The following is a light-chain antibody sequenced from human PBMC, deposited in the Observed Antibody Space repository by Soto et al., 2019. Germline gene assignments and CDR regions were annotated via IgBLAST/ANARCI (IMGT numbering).Light chain of an antibody. CDR1: QSVSDN. CDR2: GAS. V-gene: IGKV3-15*01. J-gene: IGKJ5*01. Sequence: EVVMTQSPATLSVSPGERATLSCRASQSVSDNLDWYQQKPGQAPRLFIYGASARATGIPARFSGSGSGTEFTLTISSLQSEDFAVYYCQQYNNWPITFGQGTRLEIK. CDR3: QQYNNWPIT.